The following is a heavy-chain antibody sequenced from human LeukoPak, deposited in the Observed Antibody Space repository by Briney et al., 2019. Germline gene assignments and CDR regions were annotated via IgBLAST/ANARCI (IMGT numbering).Heavy chain of an antibody. CDR3: AREPWGAKGAAWGMDV. CDR1: GFTVSNNY. D-gene: IGHD1-26*01. Sequence: PGGSLRLSCEASGFTVSNNYMSWVRQAPGKGLEWVSTVKSGGTTYYADSVKGRFTISRDNSNNTLYLQMNSLRAEDTAVYYCAREPWGAKGAAWGMDVWGQGTTVAVSS. V-gene: IGHV3-53*01. CDR2: VKSGGTT. J-gene: IGHJ6*02.